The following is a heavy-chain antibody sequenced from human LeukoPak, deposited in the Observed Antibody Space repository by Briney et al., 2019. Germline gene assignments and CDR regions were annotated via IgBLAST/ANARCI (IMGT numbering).Heavy chain of an antibody. V-gene: IGHV3-11*04. CDR2: ISSSGSTI. Sequence: PGGSLRLSCAASGFTFSDYYMSWIRQAPGKGLEWVSYISSSGSTIYYADSVKDRFTISRDNAKNSLYLQMNSLRAEDTAVYYCARDPDIVVVPAAIEDYWGQGTLVTVSS. CDR1: GFTFSDYY. J-gene: IGHJ4*02. CDR3: ARDPDIVVVPAAIEDY. D-gene: IGHD2-2*01.